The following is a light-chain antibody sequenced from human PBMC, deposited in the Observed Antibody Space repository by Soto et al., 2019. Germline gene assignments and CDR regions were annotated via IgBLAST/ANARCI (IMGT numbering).Light chain of an antibody. CDR2: GAS. J-gene: IGKJ1*01. Sequence: EIVLTQSPGTLSLSPGERGTLSCRASQSVSSSYLAWYQQRPGQAPRLLIYGASYRATGIPDRFSGSGSGTDFTLTISRLEPEDFAVYYCQQYGSSRTFGQGTKVEVK. V-gene: IGKV3-20*01. CDR3: QQYGSSRT. CDR1: QSVSSSY.